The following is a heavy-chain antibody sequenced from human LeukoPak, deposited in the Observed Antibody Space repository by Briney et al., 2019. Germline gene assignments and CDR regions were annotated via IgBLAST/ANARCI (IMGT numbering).Heavy chain of an antibody. D-gene: IGHD2-2*01. Sequence: GGSLRLSCAPSGFTFSSYWMHWVRQAPGKGLVWVSRINTDGSTITYADSVKGRFTISRDNAKNTLYLQMNSLRGEDTAVYFCARERKSSTSMDYWGREPWSPSPQ. V-gene: IGHV3-74*01. J-gene: IGHJ4*02. CDR2: INTDGSTI. CDR3: ARERKSSTSMDY. CDR1: GFTFSSYW.